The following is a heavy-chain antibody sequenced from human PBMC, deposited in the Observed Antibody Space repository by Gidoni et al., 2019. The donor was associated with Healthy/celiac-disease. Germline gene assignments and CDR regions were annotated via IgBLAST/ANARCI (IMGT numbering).Heavy chain of an antibody. CDR2: IYYSGST. D-gene: IGHD3-10*01. CDR3: ARQGKVLLWFGELSLLGY. J-gene: IGHJ4*02. CDR1: GGSIRRSSSY. V-gene: IGHV4-39*01. Sequence: QLQLQESGPGLVKPSETLSLTCTVSGGSIRRSSSYWGWIRQPPGKGLEWIGSIYYSGSTYYNPALKSRVTISVDTSKNQFSLKLSSVTAADTAVDYCARQGKVLLWFGELSLLGYWGQGTLVTVSS.